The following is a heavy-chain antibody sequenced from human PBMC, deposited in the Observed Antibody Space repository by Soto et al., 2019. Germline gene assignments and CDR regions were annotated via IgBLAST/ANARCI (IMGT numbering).Heavy chain of an antibody. CDR3: TXDWXITVSTWSXGGF. CDR2: IIPFHGVT. CDR1: GGTFSPYT. J-gene: IGHJ4*02. V-gene: IGHV1-69*02. Sequence: QVQLVQSGAEVKKPGSSVKVSCKASGGTFSPYTINWVRQAPGQGLEWMGRIIPFHGVTNYAXXXXXRVTXXXXXXXXXXXXXXXXXXXXXXXXXXXTXDWXITVSTWSXGGFWGRGTLVTVSS. D-gene: IGHD3-9*01.